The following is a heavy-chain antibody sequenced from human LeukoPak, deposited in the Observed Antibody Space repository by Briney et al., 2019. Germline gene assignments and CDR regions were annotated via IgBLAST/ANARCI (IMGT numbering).Heavy chain of an antibody. D-gene: IGHD6-13*01. CDR1: GYTFTSYG. Sequence: ASVKVSCKASGYTFTSYGISRVRQAPGQGLEWMGWISAYNGNTSYAQKLQGRVTMTTDTSTSTAYMELRSLRSDDTAVYYCARPRIAAAGAFDAFDIWGQGTMVTVSS. J-gene: IGHJ3*02. CDR3: ARPRIAAAGAFDAFDI. CDR2: ISAYNGNT. V-gene: IGHV1-18*04.